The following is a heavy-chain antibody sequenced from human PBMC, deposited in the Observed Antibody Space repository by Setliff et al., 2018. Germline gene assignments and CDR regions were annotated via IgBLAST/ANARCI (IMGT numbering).Heavy chain of an antibody. V-gene: IGHV1-18*01. Sequence: ASVKVSCKAYGYTFTTYGISWVRQAPGQGLQWMGWISAYNGKTNYAQKLQGRVTMTTDTPTRTAYMELRSLRSDDTAVYYCARGSYGDLRRGHDAFDIWGQGTRVTVSS. CDR3: ARGSYGDLRRGHDAFDI. CDR2: ISAYNGKT. D-gene: IGHD4-17*01. J-gene: IGHJ3*02. CDR1: GYTFTTYG.